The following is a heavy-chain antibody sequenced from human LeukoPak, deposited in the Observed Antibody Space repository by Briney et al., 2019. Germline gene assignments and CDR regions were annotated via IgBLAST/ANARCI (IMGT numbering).Heavy chain of an antibody. CDR1: GYTFTSYG. CDR2: ISAYNGNT. CDR3: ARVKWSPGGGSPFFDY. Sequence: ASVKVSCKASGYTFTSYGISWVRQAPGQGLEWMGWISAYNGNTNYAQKLQGRVTMTTDTSTSTAYMELRSLRSDDTAVYYCARVKWSPGGGSPFFDYWGQGTLVTVSS. J-gene: IGHJ4*02. D-gene: IGHD2-15*01. V-gene: IGHV1-18*01.